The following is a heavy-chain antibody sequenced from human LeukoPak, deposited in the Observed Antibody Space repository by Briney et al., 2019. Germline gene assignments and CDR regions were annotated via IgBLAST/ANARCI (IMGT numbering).Heavy chain of an antibody. D-gene: IGHD6-19*01. CDR3: ARIQAEQWLSSEGVDY. J-gene: IGHJ4*02. CDR2: ISYDGSNK. Sequence: GGSLRLSCAASGFTFSSYAMHWVRQAPGKGLEWVAVISYDGSNKYYADSVKGRFTISRDNSKNTLYLQMNSLRAEDTAVYYCARIQAEQWLSSEGVDYWGQGTLVTVSS. V-gene: IGHV3-30*04. CDR1: GFTFSSYA.